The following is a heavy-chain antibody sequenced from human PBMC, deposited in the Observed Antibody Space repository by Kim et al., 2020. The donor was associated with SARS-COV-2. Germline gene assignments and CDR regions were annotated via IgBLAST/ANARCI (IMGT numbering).Heavy chain of an antibody. J-gene: IGHJ6*01. D-gene: IGHD1-1*01. CDR3: VKSSSYVTHQTTYGLDV. CDR1: GFTFSTSG. Sequence: GGSLRLSCAASGFTFSTSGMHWVRQAPGKGLDWVAVISSDGKVQYYADSVKGRFTISRDYSTSTLYLQMNNLRSEDTAVYYCVKSSSYVTHQTTYGLDVWGQGTTVSVSS. CDR2: ISSDGKVQ. V-gene: IGHV3-30*18.